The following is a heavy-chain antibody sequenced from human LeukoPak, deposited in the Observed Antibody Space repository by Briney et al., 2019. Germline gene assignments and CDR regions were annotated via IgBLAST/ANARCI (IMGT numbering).Heavy chain of an antibody. V-gene: IGHV3-7*02. J-gene: IGHJ4*02. Sequence: PGGSLRLSCAASGSTFSSCWMTWVRQAPGKGLEWVANIKQDGNEKYYVDSVKGRFSISRDNAKNSVYLQMNSLRAEDTAVYYCARLMGERSLFDYWGQGVLVTVSS. CDR1: GSTFSSCW. D-gene: IGHD1-26*01. CDR3: ARLMGERSLFDY. CDR2: IKQDGNEK.